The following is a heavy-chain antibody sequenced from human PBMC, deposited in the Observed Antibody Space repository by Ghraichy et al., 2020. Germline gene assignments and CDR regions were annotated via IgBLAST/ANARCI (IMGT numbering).Heavy chain of an antibody. CDR3: ARGVGYSSSWRDYYYYSGMDV. D-gene: IGHD6-13*01. Sequence: NVSAISSNGGSTYYANSVKVRFTISRDNSKNTLYLQMGSLRAEDIAVYYCARGVGYSSSWRDYYYYSGMDVWGQG. V-gene: IGHV3-64*01. CDR2: ISSNGGST. J-gene: IGHJ6*02.